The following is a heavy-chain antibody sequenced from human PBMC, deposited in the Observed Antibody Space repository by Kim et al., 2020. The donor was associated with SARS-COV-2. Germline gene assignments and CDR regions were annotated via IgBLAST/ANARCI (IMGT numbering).Heavy chain of an antibody. CDR3: AIDTYYYYGMDV. Sequence: YYAETVKGQVSISRDNAKNTLYLQMNSLRAEDTAVYYGAIDTYYYYGMDVWGQGTTVTVSS. J-gene: IGHJ6*02. V-gene: IGHV3-53*01.